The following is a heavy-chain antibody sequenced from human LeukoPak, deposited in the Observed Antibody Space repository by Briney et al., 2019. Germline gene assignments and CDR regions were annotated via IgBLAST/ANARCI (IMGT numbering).Heavy chain of an antibody. CDR3: ARVSGGVLLWFGETLYFDL. J-gene: IGHJ2*01. V-gene: IGHV3-7*01. D-gene: IGHD3-10*01. CDR2: IKQDGSEK. Sequence: GGSLRLSCAASGFTFSSYWMSWVRQAPGKGLEWVANIKQDGSEKYYVDSVKGRFTISRDNAKNSLYLQMNSLRAEDTAVYYCARVSGGVLLWFGETLYFDLWGRGTLVTVSS. CDR1: GFTFSSYW.